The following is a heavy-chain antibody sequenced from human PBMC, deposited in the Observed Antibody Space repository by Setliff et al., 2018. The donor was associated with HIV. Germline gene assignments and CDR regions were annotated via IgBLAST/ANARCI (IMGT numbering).Heavy chain of an antibody. CDR3: ALTGHRLLRGYMDV. J-gene: IGHJ6*03. CDR1: GGSMRAGSYY. V-gene: IGHV4-61*02. CDR2: LYVSGDT. D-gene: IGHD2-15*01. Sequence: SETLSLTCAISGGSMRAGSYYWSWVRQPAGKGLEWIGRLYVSGDTNYNPSLKSRVTMSLDTSKKHFSLNLKSVTAADTAVYYCALTGHRLLRGYMDVWGKGTTVTVSS.